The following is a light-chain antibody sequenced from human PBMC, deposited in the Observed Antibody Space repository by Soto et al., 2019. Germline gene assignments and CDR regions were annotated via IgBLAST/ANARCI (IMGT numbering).Light chain of an antibody. J-gene: IGKJ4*01. Sequence: DIVMTQSPDSLPVSLGERATINCKSSQSLLYSSNNKNYLAWYQQKPGQPPKLLIFWASTRESGVPDRCSGSGSGTDFTLTISRLQAEDVAVYYCQQRSNWPPLTFGGGTKVEIK. CDR2: WAS. CDR1: QSLLYSSNNKNY. CDR3: QQRSNWPPLT. V-gene: IGKV4-1*01.